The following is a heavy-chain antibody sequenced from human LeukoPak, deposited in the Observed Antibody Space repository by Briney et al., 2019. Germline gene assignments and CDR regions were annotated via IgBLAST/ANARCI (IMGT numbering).Heavy chain of an antibody. CDR1: GFTFSSYS. CDR2: ISSSSSTI. J-gene: IGHJ6*03. D-gene: IGHD1-7*01. Sequence: GGSLRLSCAASGFTFSSYSMNWVRQAPGKGLEWVSYISSSSSTIYYADSVKGRFTISRDNAKNSLYLRMNSLRAEDTAVYYCARRITGTTYQFYYYYMDVWGKGTTVTVSS. V-gene: IGHV3-48*01. CDR3: ARRITGTTYQFYYYYMDV.